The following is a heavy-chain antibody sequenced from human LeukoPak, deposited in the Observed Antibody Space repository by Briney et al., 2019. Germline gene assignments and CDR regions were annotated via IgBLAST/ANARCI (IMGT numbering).Heavy chain of an antibody. CDR1: GYSCTSYW. CDR2: IYSGDSET. V-gene: IGHV5-51*01. J-gene: IGHJ4*01. Sequence: GASLKISCKGSGYSCTSYWIGWVRQMPGKGLEWMGVIYSGDSETRYSPSFQGHVTISADKSTSTAYLQWSSLKASDTAIYYCATTSRYFDHWGHGTLVTVSS. CDR3: ATTSRYFDH. D-gene: IGHD6-6*01.